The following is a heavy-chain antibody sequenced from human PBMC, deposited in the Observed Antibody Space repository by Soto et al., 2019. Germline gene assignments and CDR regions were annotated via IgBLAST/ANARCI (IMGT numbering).Heavy chain of an antibody. D-gene: IGHD6-13*01. CDR1: GFTFSSYG. J-gene: IGHJ4*02. CDR3: ARDSVAAAGTADYFDY. V-gene: IGHV3-33*01. CDR2: IWYDGSNK. Sequence: ESGGGVVQPGRSLRLSCAASGFTFSSYGMHWVRQAPGKGLEWVAVIWYDGSNKYYADSVKGRFTISRDNSKNTLYLQMNSLRAEDTAVYYCARDSVAAAGTADYFDYWGQGTLVTVSS.